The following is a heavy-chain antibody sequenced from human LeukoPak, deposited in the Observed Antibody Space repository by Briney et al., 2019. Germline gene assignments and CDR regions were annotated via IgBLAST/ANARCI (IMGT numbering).Heavy chain of an antibody. CDR2: ISAYDGDR. J-gene: IGHJ4*02. Sequence: GASVKVSCKASGYTFTTYGISWVRQAPGQGLEWMGWISAYDGDRNYAQNLQDRVSMTTDTSTNTVYMELRSLRSDDTAVYYCARDQGVGSSWYIIGYWGQGTLVTVSS. V-gene: IGHV1-18*01. CDR1: GYTFTTYG. D-gene: IGHD6-13*01. CDR3: ARDQGVGSSWYIIGY.